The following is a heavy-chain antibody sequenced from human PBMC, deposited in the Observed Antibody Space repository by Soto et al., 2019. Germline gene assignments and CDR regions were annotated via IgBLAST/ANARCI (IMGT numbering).Heavy chain of an antibody. Sequence: WWSLRLSFSSSGFTFSSYAMHWVRQVPGKGLEYVSGIRGNGDPPFYADSVKGRFTISRDNSKNTLYLQMSSLSADDTAVYYCVKSRGGNNFDFFDWGQGALVTVSS. D-gene: IGHD5-12*01. J-gene: IGHJ4*02. V-gene: IGHV3-64D*06. CDR2: IRGNGDPP. CDR1: GFTFSSYA. CDR3: VKSRGGNNFDFFD.